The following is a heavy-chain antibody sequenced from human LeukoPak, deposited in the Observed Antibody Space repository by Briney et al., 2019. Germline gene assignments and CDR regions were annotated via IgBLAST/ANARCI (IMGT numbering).Heavy chain of an antibody. J-gene: IGHJ4*02. V-gene: IGHV1-18*01. D-gene: IGHD1-26*01. CDR3: ARDMAIVGAFFDY. CDR1: GYTFTSYG. CDR2: ISAYNGNK. Sequence: ASVQVSCKASGYTFTSYGMNWVRQAPGQGLEWMGWISAYNGNKNYAQKLQGRVTMTTDTSTRTAYMELRSLRCDDTAVYYCARDMAIVGAFFDYWGQGTLVTVSS.